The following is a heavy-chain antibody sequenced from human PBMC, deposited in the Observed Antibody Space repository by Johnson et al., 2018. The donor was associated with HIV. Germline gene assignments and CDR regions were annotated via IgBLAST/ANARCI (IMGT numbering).Heavy chain of an antibody. Sequence: QVQLVESGGGLVQPGGSLRLSCAASGFTFSSYAMHWVRQAPGKGLEWVAVISYDGSNKYYADSVKGRFTISRDNSMNTLYLRLNSLRPEDSAVYYCAKDVSVVTPSGSFDIWGQGTRVTVSS. D-gene: IGHD4-23*01. CDR2: ISYDGSNK. J-gene: IGHJ3*02. V-gene: IGHV3-30*04. CDR3: AKDVSVVTPSGSFDI. CDR1: GFTFSSYA.